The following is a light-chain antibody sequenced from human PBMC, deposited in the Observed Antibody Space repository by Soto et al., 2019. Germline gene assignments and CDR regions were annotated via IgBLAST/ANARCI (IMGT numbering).Light chain of an antibody. CDR2: DVS. V-gene: IGLV2-14*01. J-gene: IGLJ1*01. CDR1: SSDVGGYSY. CDR3: ASYTTSSTYV. Sequence: QSALTQPASVSGSPGQSIAISCTGTSSDVGGYSYVSSYQQQPGKAPKLVISDVSNRPSGVSDRFSGSKSGNTASLTISGLQTEDEADYYCASYTTSSTYVFGTGTKLTVL.